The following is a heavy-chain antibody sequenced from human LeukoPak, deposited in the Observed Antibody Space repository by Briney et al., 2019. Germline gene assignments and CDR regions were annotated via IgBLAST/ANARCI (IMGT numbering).Heavy chain of an antibody. CDR3: ARDWKDIVVVPAATAYYYMDV. Sequence: GGSLRLSCAASGFTVSSNYMSWVRRAPGKGLEWVSLIYSGGSTYYADSVKGRFTISRDNSKNTLFLQMNSLRAEDTAVYYCARDWKDIVVVPAATAYYYMDVWGKGTTVTVSS. V-gene: IGHV3-53*01. D-gene: IGHD2-2*01. J-gene: IGHJ6*03. CDR1: GFTVSSNY. CDR2: IYSGGST.